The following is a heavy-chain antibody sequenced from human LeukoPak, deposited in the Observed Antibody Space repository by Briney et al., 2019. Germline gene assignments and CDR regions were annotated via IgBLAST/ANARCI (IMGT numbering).Heavy chain of an antibody. J-gene: IGHJ3*02. CDR3: ARRGEGSGWNNDAFDI. CDR2: IYYSGST. Sequence: IPSETLSLTCTVSGGSVSSGSYYWSWIRQPPGKGLEWIGYIYYSGSTNYNPSLKSRVTISVDTSKNQFSLKLSSVTAADTAVYYCARRGEGSGWNNDAFDIWGQGTMVTVSS. CDR1: GGSVSSGSYY. V-gene: IGHV4-61*01. D-gene: IGHD6-19*01.